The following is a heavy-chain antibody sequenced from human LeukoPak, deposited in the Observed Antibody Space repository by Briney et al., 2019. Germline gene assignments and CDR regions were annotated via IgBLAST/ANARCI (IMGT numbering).Heavy chain of an antibody. CDR1: GFTFSSYA. J-gene: IGHJ4*02. V-gene: IGHV3-23*01. CDR3: ARDPAGNYYDSSGPLDY. D-gene: IGHD3-22*01. Sequence: GGSLRLSCAASGFTFSSYAMSWVRQAPGKGLEWVSAISGSGGSTYYADSVKGRFTISRDNSKNTLYLQMNSLRAEDTAVYYCARDPAGNYYDSSGPLDYWGQGTLVTVSS. CDR2: ISGSGGST.